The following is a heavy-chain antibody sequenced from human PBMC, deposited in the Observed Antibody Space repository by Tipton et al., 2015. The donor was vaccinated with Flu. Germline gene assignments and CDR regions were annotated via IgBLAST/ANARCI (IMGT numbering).Heavy chain of an antibody. J-gene: IGHJ4*02. CDR2: IYYSGVT. V-gene: IGHV4-39*07. CDR1: GGSINSRSYY. CDR3: AKDRGPLAFCTSSSCYIDH. D-gene: IGHD2-2*02. Sequence: LRLSCTVSGGSINSRSYYWGWIRQPPGKGLEWIGNIYYSGVTYYNSSLKSRVTISIDKSRNRFSLKLKSVTAADTAVYYCAKDRGPLAFCTSSSCYIDHWGQGALVTVSS.